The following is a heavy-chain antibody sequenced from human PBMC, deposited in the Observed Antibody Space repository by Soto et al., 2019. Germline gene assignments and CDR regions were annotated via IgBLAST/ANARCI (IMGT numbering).Heavy chain of an antibody. Sequence: SETLSLTCTVSGGSISSYYWSWIRHPPGKGLEWIGYIYYSGSTNYNPSLKSRVTISVDTSKNQFSLKLSSVTAADTAVYYCAISPGIAAAAPYFDYWGQGTLVTVSS. D-gene: IGHD6-13*01. CDR1: GGSISSYY. CDR3: AISPGIAAAAPYFDY. J-gene: IGHJ4*02. CDR2: IYYSGST. V-gene: IGHV4-59*01.